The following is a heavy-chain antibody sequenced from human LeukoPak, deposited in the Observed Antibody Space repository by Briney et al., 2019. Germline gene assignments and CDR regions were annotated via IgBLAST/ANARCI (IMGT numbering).Heavy chain of an antibody. CDR1: GFTFSSHA. D-gene: IGHD4/OR15-4a*01. V-gene: IGHV3-23*01. CDR3: ANEEVPNDY. J-gene: IGHJ4*02. CDR2: ISISGDIT. Sequence: PGGSLRLSCAASGFTFSSHAMTWVRQAPGKGLEWVSGISISGDITYYADSVQGRFIIFRDNSKNTVYLQMNSLRVEDTAVYYCANEEVPNDYWGQGTLVTVSS.